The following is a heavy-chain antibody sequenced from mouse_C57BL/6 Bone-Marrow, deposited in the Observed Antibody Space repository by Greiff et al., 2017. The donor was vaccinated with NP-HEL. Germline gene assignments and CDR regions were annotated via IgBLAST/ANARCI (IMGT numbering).Heavy chain of an antibody. CDR3: ARCPLLRRSYYFDY. D-gene: IGHD1-1*01. CDR1: GYTFTSYW. V-gene: IGHV1-64*01. Sequence: QVQLQQSGAELVKPGASVKLSCKASGYTFTSYWMHWVKQRPGQGLEWIGMIHPNSGSTNYNEKFKSKATLTVDKSSSTAYMQLSSLTSEDSAVYYGARCPLLRRSYYFDYWGQGTTLTVSS. J-gene: IGHJ2*01. CDR2: IHPNSGST.